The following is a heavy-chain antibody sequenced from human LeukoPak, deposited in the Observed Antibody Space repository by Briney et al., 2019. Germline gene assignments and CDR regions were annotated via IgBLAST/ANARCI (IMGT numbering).Heavy chain of an antibody. J-gene: IGHJ4*02. Sequence: ASVRISCKASGYTFTLHDINWVRQATGQRLEWMGWMNPNSGNTGYAQKFQGRVTMSRNTSISTAYMELSSLRSEDTAVYYCARWVGATGVRYYFDYWGQGTLVTVSS. V-gene: IGHV1-8*01. CDR1: GYTFTLHD. D-gene: IGHD1-26*01. CDR2: MNPNSGNT. CDR3: ARWVGATGVRYYFDY.